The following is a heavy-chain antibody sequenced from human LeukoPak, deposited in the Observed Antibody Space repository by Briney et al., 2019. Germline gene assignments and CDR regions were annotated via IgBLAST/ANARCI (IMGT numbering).Heavy chain of an antibody. CDR2: ISSSASTI. V-gene: IGHV3-48*03. CDR3: ARDIGYCSSTSCYWGCFDF. Sequence: GGSLRLSCAASGFTFSSYEMNWVRQAPGKGLECVSYISSSASTIYYADSVKGRFTISRDNAKNSLYLQMNSLRAEDTAVYDCARDIGYCSSTSCYWGCFDFRGQGTLVTVSS. CDR1: GFTFSSYE. J-gene: IGHJ4*02. D-gene: IGHD2-2*01.